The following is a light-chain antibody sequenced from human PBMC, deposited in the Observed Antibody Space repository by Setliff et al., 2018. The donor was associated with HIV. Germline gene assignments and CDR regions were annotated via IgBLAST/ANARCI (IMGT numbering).Light chain of an antibody. CDR1: SSDVGGYNY. CDR3: SSYAITNTLP. J-gene: IGLJ1*01. Sequence: QSVLTQPASVPGSPGQSITISCTGTSSDVGGYNYVSWYQQHPGKAPKLIIYEVRNRPSGVSNRFSGSKSGNTASLTISGLQAEDEGDYYCSSYAITNTLPFGTGTKVTVL. CDR2: EVR. V-gene: IGLV2-14*01.